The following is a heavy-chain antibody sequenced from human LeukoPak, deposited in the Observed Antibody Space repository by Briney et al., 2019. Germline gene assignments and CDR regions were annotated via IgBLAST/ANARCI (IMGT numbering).Heavy chain of an antibody. V-gene: IGHV3-23*01. CDR1: RFTFRSYA. CDR2: ISGSGANT. Sequence: PGGSLRLSCAASRFTFRSYAMSWVRQAPGKGLEWVSTISGSGANTYYADSVKGRFTISRDNSKNTLSLQMNSLRVEDTALYYCAKYSDSTGAHYFDYWGQGTLVTVSS. CDR3: AKYSDSTGAHYFDY. D-gene: IGHD2/OR15-2a*01. J-gene: IGHJ4*02.